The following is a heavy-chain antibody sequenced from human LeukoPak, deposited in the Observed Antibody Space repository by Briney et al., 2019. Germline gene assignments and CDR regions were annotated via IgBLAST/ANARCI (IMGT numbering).Heavy chain of an antibody. CDR1: GGTFSSYA. D-gene: IGHD5-18*01. J-gene: IGHJ3*02. Sequence: SVKVSCKASGGTFSSYAISWVRQAPGQGLEWMGGIIPIFGTANYAQKFQGRVTITTDESTSTAYMELSSLRSEDTAVYCCARDSYGPYAFDIWGQGTMVTVSS. V-gene: IGHV1-69*05. CDR3: ARDSYGPYAFDI. CDR2: IIPIFGTA.